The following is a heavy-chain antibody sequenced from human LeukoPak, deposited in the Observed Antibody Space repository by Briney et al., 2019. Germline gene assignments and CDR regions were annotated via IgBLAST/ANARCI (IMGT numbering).Heavy chain of an antibody. Sequence: GGTLRLSCAASGFTFSSYGMNWVRQAPGKGLEWVSGIVPSGGTTYYADSVKGRFTVSRDNSKNTLYLQMNSLRADDTAVYYCARAGRGSYPIDYWGQGTLVTVSS. CDR1: GFTFSSYG. CDR2: IVPSGGTT. CDR3: ARAGRGSYPIDY. J-gene: IGHJ4*02. D-gene: IGHD1-26*01. V-gene: IGHV3-23*01.